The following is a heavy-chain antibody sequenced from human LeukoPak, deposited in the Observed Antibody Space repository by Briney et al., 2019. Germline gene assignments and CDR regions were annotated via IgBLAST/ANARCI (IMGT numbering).Heavy chain of an antibody. CDR2: FDPEDGET. CDR3: AKDISVVAARPPQGY. V-gene: IGHV1-24*01. J-gene: IGHJ4*02. Sequence: ASVKVSCKVSGYTLTELSMHWVRQAPGKGLEWMGGFDPEDGETIYAQKFQGRVTMTEDTSTDTAYMELSSLRSEDTAVYYCAKDISVVAARPPQGYWGQGTLVTVSS. D-gene: IGHD6-6*01. CDR1: GYTLTELS.